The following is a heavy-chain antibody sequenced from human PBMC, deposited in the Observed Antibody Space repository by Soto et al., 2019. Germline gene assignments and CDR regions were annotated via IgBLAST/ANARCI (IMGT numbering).Heavy chain of an antibody. Sequence: PSETLSLTCAVYGGSFSGYYWSWIRQPPGKGLEWIGEINHSGSTNYNPSLKSRVTISLDTSKNQFSLKLSSVTDADTAVYYCARDERSETSGSYYSSVWGQGILVTVSS. V-gene: IGHV4-34*01. CDR2: INHSGST. CDR3: ARDERSETSGSYYSSV. D-gene: IGHD3-10*01. CDR1: GGSFSGYY. J-gene: IGHJ4*02.